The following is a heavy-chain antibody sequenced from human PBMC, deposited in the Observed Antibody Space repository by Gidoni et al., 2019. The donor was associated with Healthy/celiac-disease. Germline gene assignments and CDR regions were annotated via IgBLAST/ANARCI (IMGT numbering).Heavy chain of an antibody. CDR3: ACDGVNYDSSGYYPFDY. CDR1: TFTSYG. V-gene: IGHV1-18*01. CDR2: LSAYNGNT. Sequence: TFTSYGISCVRQAHGQGLEGRGWLSAYNGNTNYAQKLQGRVTMTTDTSTSTAYMELMALRSDDTAVDYCACDGVNYDSSGYYPFDYWGQGTLVTVSS. D-gene: IGHD3-22*01. J-gene: IGHJ4*02.